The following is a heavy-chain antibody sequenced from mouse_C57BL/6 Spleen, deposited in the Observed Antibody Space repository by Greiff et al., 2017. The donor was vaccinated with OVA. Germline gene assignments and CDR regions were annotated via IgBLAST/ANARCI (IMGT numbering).Heavy chain of an antibody. J-gene: IGHJ2*01. D-gene: IGHD4-1*01. Sequence: EVQLQESGPGLVKPSQSLSLTCSVTGYSITSGYYWNWIRQFPGNKLEWMGYISYDGSNNYNPSLKNRISITRDTSKNQFFLKLNSVTTEDTATYYCARVRTGTRIDYWGQGTTLTVSS. V-gene: IGHV3-6*01. CDR3: ARVRTGTRIDY. CDR1: GYSITSGYY. CDR2: ISYDGSN.